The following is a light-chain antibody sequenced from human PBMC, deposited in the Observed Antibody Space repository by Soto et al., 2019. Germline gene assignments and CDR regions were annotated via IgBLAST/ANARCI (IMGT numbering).Light chain of an antibody. V-gene: IGLV2-14*03. Sequence: QSALTQPASVSGSPGQSITISCTGTGSDVGGYNYVSWYQHHPGKAPKVLIYDVTSRPTGVSNRFSGSKSGNTASLTISGLQAGDEADYYCSSYTTTSTRVFGGGTKLTVL. CDR3: SSYTTTSTRV. J-gene: IGLJ3*02. CDR1: GSDVGGYNY. CDR2: DVT.